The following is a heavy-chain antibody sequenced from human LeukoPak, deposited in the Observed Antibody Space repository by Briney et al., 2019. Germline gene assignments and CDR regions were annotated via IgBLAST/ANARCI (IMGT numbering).Heavy chain of an antibody. V-gene: IGHV6-1*01. Sequence: QTLSLTCAISGDSVSSNSAAWNWIRQSPSRGLEWVGRTYYRSKWYNDYAVSVKSRITINPDTSKNQFSLQLNSVTPEDTAVYYCARDYYGSGSYYPDAFDIWGQGTMVTVSS. D-gene: IGHD3-10*01. CDR1: GDSVSSNSAA. CDR2: TYYRSKWYN. CDR3: ARDYYGSGSYYPDAFDI. J-gene: IGHJ3*02.